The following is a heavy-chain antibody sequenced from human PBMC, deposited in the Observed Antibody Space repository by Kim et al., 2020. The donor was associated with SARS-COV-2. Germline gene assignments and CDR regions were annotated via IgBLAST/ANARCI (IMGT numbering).Heavy chain of an antibody. CDR3: AKDIGGGSCYSCFGC. Sequence: GGSLRLSCAASGFTFDDYAMHWVRKAPGKGLEWVSLISGDGGSTYYADSVKGRFTISRDNSKNSLYLQMNSLRTEDTALYYCAKDIGGGSCYSCFGCWGQGTLVTVSS. V-gene: IGHV3-43*02. CDR2: ISGDGGST. D-gene: IGHD2-15*01. J-gene: IGHJ5*01. CDR1: GFTFDDYA.